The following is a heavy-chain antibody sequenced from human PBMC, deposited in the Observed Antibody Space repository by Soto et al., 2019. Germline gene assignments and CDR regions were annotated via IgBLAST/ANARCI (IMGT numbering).Heavy chain of an antibody. CDR1: GYTFTSYA. V-gene: IGHV1-3*01. CDR2: INAGNGNT. CDR3: VRVRPLVGYCTNGLSYLLDP. J-gene: IGHJ5*02. Sequence: ASVKVSCKASGYTFTSYAMHWVRQAPGQRLEWMGWINAGNGNTKYSQKFQGRVTITRDTSASTAYMELSSLRSEDTAVYYCVRVRPLVGYCTNGLSYLLDPWGQGTLVTVSS. D-gene: IGHD2-8*01.